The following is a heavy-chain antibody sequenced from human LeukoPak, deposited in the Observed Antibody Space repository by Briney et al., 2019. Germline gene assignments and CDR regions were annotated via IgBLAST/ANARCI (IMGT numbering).Heavy chain of an antibody. CDR3: ARGAYYYED. CDR1: GFTFSNYG. J-gene: IGHJ4*02. V-gene: IGHV3-30*03. D-gene: IGHD3-22*01. Sequence: GGSLRLSCAASGFTFSNYGIHWVRQAPGKGLKWVAVISYDGNNKYYADSVKGRFTISRDNAKNSLYLQMNSLRAEDTAVYYCARGAYYYEDWGQGTLVTVSS. CDR2: ISYDGNNK.